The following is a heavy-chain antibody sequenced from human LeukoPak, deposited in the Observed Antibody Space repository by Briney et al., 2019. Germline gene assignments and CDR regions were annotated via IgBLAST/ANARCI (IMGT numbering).Heavy chain of an antibody. J-gene: IGHJ5*02. CDR3: AKSRDIVVVPAVDP. CDR2: IRYDGSNK. V-gene: IGHV3-30*02. CDR1: GFTFSSYG. D-gene: IGHD2-2*01. Sequence: GGSLRLSCAASGFTFSSYGMHWVRQAPGKGLEWVAFIRYDGSNKYYADSVKGRFTISRDNSKNTLYLQMNSLRAEDTAVYYCAKSRDIVVVPAVDPWGQGTLVTVSS.